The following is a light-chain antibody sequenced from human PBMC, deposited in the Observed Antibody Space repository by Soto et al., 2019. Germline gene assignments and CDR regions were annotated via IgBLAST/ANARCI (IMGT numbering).Light chain of an antibody. Sequence: IVVKHSPATLSVNTWEGAALSPSASQSVSSNLAWYQQKPGQAPRLLIYGASTRATGIPARFSGSGSGTDFTLTITRLEPEDFAVYRCQQYDGSPRTFGQGTKVVI. J-gene: IGKJ1*01. V-gene: IGKV3D-15*02. CDR2: GAS. CDR1: QSVSSN. CDR3: QQYDGSPRT.